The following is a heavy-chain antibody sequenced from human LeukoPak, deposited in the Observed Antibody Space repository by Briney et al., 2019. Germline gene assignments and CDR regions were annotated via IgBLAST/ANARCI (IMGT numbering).Heavy chain of an antibody. CDR3: ARILTGYSASYYYYYMDV. CDR1: GFTFSSYE. V-gene: IGHV3-48*03. CDR2: ISSSGTTI. J-gene: IGHJ6*03. D-gene: IGHD3-9*01. Sequence: GGSLRLSCAASGFTFSSYEMNWVRQSPGKGLEWVSYISSSGTTIHYADSVKGRFTISRDNAKNSLYLQMNSLRAEDTAVYYCARILTGYSASYYYYYMDVWGKGTTVTISS.